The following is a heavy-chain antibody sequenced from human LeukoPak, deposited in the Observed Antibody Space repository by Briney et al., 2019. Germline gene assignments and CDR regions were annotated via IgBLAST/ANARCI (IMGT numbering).Heavy chain of an antibody. CDR3: ARGQLADFDY. D-gene: IGHD6-6*01. Sequence: GASVKVSCKAPGYTFTSYDINWVRQATGQGLEWMGWMNPNSGDTGFAQKFQGRVTMTRNTSISTAYMELNSLRSEDTAVYYCARGQLADFDYWGQGTLVTVSS. CDR1: GYTFTSYD. CDR2: MNPNSGDT. J-gene: IGHJ4*02. V-gene: IGHV1-8*01.